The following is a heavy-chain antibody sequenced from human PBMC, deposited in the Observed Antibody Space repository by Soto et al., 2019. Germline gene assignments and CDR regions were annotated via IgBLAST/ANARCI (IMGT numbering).Heavy chain of an antibody. CDR3: ARSNVGSYHYYYYYGMDV. D-gene: IGHD1-26*01. Sequence: SETLSLTCTVSGGSISSYYWSWIRQPPGKGLEWIGYIYYSGSTNYNPSLKSRVTISVDTSKNQFSLKLSSVTAADTAVYYCARSNVGSYHYYYYYGMDVWGQGTTVTVPS. CDR2: IYYSGST. J-gene: IGHJ6*02. V-gene: IGHV4-59*08. CDR1: GGSISSYY.